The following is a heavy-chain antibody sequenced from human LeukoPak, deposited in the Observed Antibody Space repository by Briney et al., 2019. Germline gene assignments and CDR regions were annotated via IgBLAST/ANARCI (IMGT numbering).Heavy chain of an antibody. CDR3: AKSIYFDY. V-gene: IGHV3-30*02. D-gene: IGHD2/OR15-2a*01. J-gene: IGHJ4*02. Sequence: GGSLRLSCAASGFTFSSYGMHWVRQAPGKGLEWVADIWYDGSNKYYADSVKGRFTISRDNSKNTLYLQMNSLRAEDTAVYYSAKSIYFDYWGQGTLVTVSS. CDR1: GFTFSSYG. CDR2: IWYDGSNK.